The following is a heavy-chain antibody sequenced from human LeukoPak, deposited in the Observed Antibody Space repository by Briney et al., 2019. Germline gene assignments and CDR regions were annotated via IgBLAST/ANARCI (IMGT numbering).Heavy chain of an antibody. J-gene: IGHJ6*03. Sequence: PSETLSLTCTVSGGSISSGSYYWSWIRQPAGKGLEWIGRIYTSGSTNYNPSLKSRVTISVDTSKNQFSLKLSSVTAADTAVYYCARLPPTSTHSSGWYIYYYYMDVWGKGTTVTISS. CDR2: IYTSGST. V-gene: IGHV4-61*02. D-gene: IGHD6-19*01. CDR3: ARLPPTSTHSSGWYIYYYYMDV. CDR1: GGSISSGSYY.